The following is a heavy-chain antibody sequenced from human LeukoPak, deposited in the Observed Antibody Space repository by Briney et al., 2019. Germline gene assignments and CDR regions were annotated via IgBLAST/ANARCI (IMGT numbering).Heavy chain of an antibody. D-gene: IGHD2-2*01. Sequence: GSAKVSCKAYGYTFNIYVITWVRQAPGQGLEWMGWISAYNGNTNYAQKLQGRVTMTTDTSASTAYMELRSLRSDDTAVYYCARDGVPPRVVLAATAGFTDWFDPWGQGTLVTVSS. CDR2: ISAYNGNT. CDR1: GYTFNIYV. J-gene: IGHJ5*02. V-gene: IGHV1-18*01. CDR3: ARDGVPPRVVLAATAGFTDWFDP.